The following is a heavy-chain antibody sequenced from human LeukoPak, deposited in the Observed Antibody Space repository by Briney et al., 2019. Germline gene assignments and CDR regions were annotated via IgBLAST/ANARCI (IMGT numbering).Heavy chain of an antibody. CDR1: GGSISSSNW. CDR2: IYYSGST. J-gene: IGHJ6*02. Sequence: PSETLSLTCAVSGGSISSSNWWSWVRQPPGKGLEWIGYIYYSGSTNYNPSLKSRVTISVDTSKNQFSLKLSSVTAADTAVYYCARGEVGASSHYYYGMDVWGQGTTVTVSS. D-gene: IGHD1-26*01. CDR3: ARGEVGASSHYYYGMDV. V-gene: IGHV4-4*02.